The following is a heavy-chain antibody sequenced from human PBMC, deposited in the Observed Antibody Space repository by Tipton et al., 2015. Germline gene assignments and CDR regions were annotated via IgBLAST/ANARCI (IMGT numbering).Heavy chain of an antibody. J-gene: IGHJ5*02. V-gene: IGHV4-61*01. CDR2: IFHSGST. CDR1: GGSVTSNNYF. CDR3: ARGGYDFWSGSKTYNWFDP. Sequence: TLSLTCSVSGGSVTSNNYFWSWIRQPPGKGLEWIGYIFHSGSTSYNPSLKSRLTISVDMSKNQFSLKLSSVTAADTAMYYCARGGYDFWSGSKTYNWFDPWGQGTLVTVSS. D-gene: IGHD3-3*01.